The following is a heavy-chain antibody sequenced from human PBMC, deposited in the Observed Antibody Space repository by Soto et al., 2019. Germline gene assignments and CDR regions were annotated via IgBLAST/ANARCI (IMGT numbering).Heavy chain of an antibody. J-gene: IGHJ4*02. D-gene: IGHD6-25*01. CDR3: AKSGWPGYYFDY. CDR1: GFTFSSYA. V-gene: IGHV3-23*01. CDR2: ISGSGGST. Sequence: EVQLLESGGGLVQPGGSLRHSCAASGFTFSSYAMSWVRQAPGKGLEWVSAISGSGGSTYYADSVKGRFTISRDNSKNTLYLQMNSLRAEDTAVYYCAKSGWPGYYFDYWGQGTLVTVSS.